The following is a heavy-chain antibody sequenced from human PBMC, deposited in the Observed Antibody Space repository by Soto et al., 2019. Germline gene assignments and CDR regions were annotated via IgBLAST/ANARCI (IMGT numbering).Heavy chain of an antibody. D-gene: IGHD6-19*01. J-gene: IGHJ4*02. CDR3: ASQPKYSSGWYYFDY. Sequence: GGSLRLSCAASGFTFSSYWMHWVRQAPGKGLVWVSRINSDGSSTSYADSVKGRFTISRDNAKNTLYLQMNSLRAEDTAVYYCASQPKYSSGWYYFDYWGQGTLVTVSS. CDR1: GFTFSSYW. V-gene: IGHV3-74*01. CDR2: INSDGSST.